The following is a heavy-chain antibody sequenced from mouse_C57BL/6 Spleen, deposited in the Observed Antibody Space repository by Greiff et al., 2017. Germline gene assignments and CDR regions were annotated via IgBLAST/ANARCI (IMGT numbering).Heavy chain of an antibody. CDR3: AIGDDGYYYAMDY. CDR2: INPSSGYT. Sequence: QVQLQQSGAELARPGASVKMSCKASGYTFTSYTMHWVKQRPGQGLEWIGYINPSSGYTKYNQKFKDKATLTADKSSSTAYMQLSSLTSEDSAVYYCAIGDDGYYYAMDYWGQGTSVTVSS. V-gene: IGHV1-4*01. D-gene: IGHD2-3*01. CDR1: GYTFTSYT. J-gene: IGHJ4*01.